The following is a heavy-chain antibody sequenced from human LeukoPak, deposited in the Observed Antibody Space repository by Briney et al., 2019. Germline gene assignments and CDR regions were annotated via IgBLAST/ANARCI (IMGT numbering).Heavy chain of an antibody. D-gene: IGHD3-10*01. CDR3: ARDPVPYYYGSGSFNWFDP. CDR2: ISSSGSTI. J-gene: IGHJ5*02. Sequence: GGSLRLSCAASGFTFSDYYMSCIRQAPGKGLEWVSYISSSGSTIYYADSVKGRSTIYSDNAKNSLYRQLNSMRAEDTAVYYCARDPVPYYYGSGSFNWFDPWGQGTLVTVSS. V-gene: IGHV3-11*01. CDR1: GFTFSDYY.